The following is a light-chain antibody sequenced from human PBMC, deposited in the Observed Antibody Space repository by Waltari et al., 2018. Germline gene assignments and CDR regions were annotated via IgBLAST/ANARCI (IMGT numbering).Light chain of an antibody. CDR2: DKS. Sequence: EIVLTQSPATLSLSPGERATLSCRTSQSVSSHLAWYQQKPGQAPRLLIYDKSNRATGIPARFSGSGSGTDFTLTISSLEPEDFAVYYCQQRTNWLFGGGTKVEI. CDR1: QSVSSH. J-gene: IGKJ4*01. CDR3: QQRTNWL. V-gene: IGKV3-11*01.